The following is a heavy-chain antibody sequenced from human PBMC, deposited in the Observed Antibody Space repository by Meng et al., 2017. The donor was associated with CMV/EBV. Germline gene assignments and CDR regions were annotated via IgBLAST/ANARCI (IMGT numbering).Heavy chain of an antibody. CDR1: GFTFSHYE. D-gene: IGHD2/OR15-2a*01. Sequence: GESLKISYAVSGFTFSHYEMTWVRQAPGKGLEWICFISSNGRTMYYADSVRGRFAISRDNAKNSLFLQMNDLTAEDTAVYYCARLAGCSSTTCQERDAFDIWGQGTMVTVSS. CDR2: ISSNGRTM. V-gene: IGHV3-48*03. CDR3: ARLAGCSSTTCQERDAFDI. J-gene: IGHJ3*02.